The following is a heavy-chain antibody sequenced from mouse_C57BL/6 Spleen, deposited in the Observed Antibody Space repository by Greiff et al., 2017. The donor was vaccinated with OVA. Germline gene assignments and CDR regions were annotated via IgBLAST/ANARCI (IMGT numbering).Heavy chain of an antibody. CDR1: GFTFSDFY. CDR2: SRNKANDYTT. V-gene: IGHV7-1*01. D-gene: IGHD2-10*02. CDR3: ARDGYGNYGYFDV. Sequence: EVKLVESGGGLVQSGRSLRLSCATSGFTFSDFYMEWVRQAPGKGLEWIAASRNKANDYTTEYSASVKGRFIVSRDTSQSILYLQMNALRAEDTAIYYCARDGYGNYGYFDVWGTGTTVTVSS. J-gene: IGHJ1*03.